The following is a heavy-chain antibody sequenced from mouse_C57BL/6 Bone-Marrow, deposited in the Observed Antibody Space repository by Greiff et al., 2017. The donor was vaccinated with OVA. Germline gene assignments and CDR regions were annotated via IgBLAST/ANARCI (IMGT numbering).Heavy chain of an antibody. D-gene: IGHD1-1*01. J-gene: IGHJ2*01. CDR3: TRPTVVDY. V-gene: IGHV1-15*01. CDR2: IDPETGGT. Sequence: VKLVESGAELVRPGASVTLSCKASGYTFTDYEMHWVKQTPVHGLEWIGAIDPETGGTAYNQKFKGKAILTADKSSSTAYMELRSLTSEDSAVYYCTRPTVVDYWGQGTTLTVSS. CDR1: GYTFTDYE.